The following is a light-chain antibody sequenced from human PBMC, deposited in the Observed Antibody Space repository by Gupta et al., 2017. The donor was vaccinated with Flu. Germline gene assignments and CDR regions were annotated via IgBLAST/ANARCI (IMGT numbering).Light chain of an antibody. V-gene: IGKV1-5*03. J-gene: IGKJ1*01. CDR2: TAS. Sequence: DIQMTQSPSTLSASVGDRVTITCRASQSINRWLAWYQQKPGKAPNLLIYTASTLKFGVPSRFGGSGSGTEFTLIISSLQPDEFATYYCQQDINYPWTFGQGTKVEI. CDR1: QSINRW. CDR3: QQDINYPWT.